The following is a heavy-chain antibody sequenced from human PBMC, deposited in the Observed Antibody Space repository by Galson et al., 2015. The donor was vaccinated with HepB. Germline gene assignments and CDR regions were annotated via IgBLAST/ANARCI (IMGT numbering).Heavy chain of an antibody. J-gene: IGHJ4*02. CDR1: GYMFTTHY. V-gene: IGHV1-2*02. CDR2: LNPNTGDT. D-gene: IGHD1-1*01. CDR3: ARDEHPKLERPVY. Sequence: SVKVSCKASGYMFTTHYIHWVRQAPGRGLEWMGWLNPNTGDTNYLQKFQGRVTMTSDTSINTAYMELSSLRSDDTALYFCARDEHPKLERPVYWGQGTLVTVS.